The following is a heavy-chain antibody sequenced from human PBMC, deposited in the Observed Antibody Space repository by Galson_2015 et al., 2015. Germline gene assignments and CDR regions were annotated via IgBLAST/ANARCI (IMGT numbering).Heavy chain of an antibody. CDR2: VSGGGATT. Sequence: ALRLCCAASGLTFSSYAMNWVRQAPGQGLEWVSAVSGGGATTYSADSVEGRFTISRDNSKNMLYLQMSGLRADDTAVYYCAKGSETGIITPRDNWGQGTLVIVSS. CDR3: AKGSETGIITPRDN. J-gene: IGHJ4*02. D-gene: IGHD3-16*01. V-gene: IGHV3-23*01. CDR1: GLTFSSYA.